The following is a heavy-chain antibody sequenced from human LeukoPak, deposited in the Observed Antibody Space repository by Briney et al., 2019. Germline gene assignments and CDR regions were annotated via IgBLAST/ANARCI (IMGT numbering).Heavy chain of an antibody. CDR1: GFTFSDYW. V-gene: IGHV3-7*01. J-gene: IGHJ4*02. CDR2: IKEDGSEK. CDR3: ARELKALWRDYFDY. D-gene: IGHD2-21*01. Sequence: PGGSLRLSCAVSGFTFSDYWMSWVRQAPGKGLEWVANIKEDGSEKYYVDSVKGRFTISRDNAKNSLYLQMNSLGAEDTALYYCARELKALWRDYFDYWGQGTLVTVSS.